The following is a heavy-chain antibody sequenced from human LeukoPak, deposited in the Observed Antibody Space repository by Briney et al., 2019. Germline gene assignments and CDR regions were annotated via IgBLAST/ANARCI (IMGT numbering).Heavy chain of an antibody. J-gene: IGHJ4*02. V-gene: IGHV1-8*03. Sequence: GASVKVSCKASGYTFTGYYMHWVRQATGQGLEWMGWMNPNSGNTGYAQKFQGRVTITRNTSISTAYMELSSLRSEDTAVYYCALTYDLLDYWGQGTLVTVSS. CDR2: MNPNSGNT. CDR3: ALTYDLLDY. CDR1: GYTFTGYY. D-gene: IGHD3-3*01.